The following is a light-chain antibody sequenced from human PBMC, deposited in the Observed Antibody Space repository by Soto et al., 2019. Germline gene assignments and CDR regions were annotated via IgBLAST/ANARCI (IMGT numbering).Light chain of an antibody. V-gene: IGKV4-1*01. J-gene: IGKJ5*01. CDR3: QQYYNTPIT. CDR1: QSVLYSSNNNNY. Sequence: DIVMTQSPDSLAVSLGERATIKCKSSQSVLYSSNNNNYLAWFQQKPGQPPKLLFYWASTRESEVPDRFSGSGSGTDFTLTISSLQAEDVAVYYCQQYYNTPITFGQGTRLEIK. CDR2: WAS.